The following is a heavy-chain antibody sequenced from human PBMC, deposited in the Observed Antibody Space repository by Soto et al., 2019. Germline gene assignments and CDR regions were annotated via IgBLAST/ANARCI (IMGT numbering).Heavy chain of an antibody. Sequence: GESLKISCAASGFTFSSYAMSWVRQAPGKGLEWVSAISGSGGSTYYADSVKGRFTISRDNSKNTLYLQMNSLRAEDTAVYYCAKGRGYYYDSSRNWFDPWGQGTLVTVSS. D-gene: IGHD3-22*01. CDR1: GFTFSSYA. J-gene: IGHJ5*02. CDR3: AKGRGYYYDSSRNWFDP. V-gene: IGHV3-23*01. CDR2: ISGSGGST.